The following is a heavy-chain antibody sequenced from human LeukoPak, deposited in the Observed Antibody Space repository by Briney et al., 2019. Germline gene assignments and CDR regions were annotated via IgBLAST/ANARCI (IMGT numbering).Heavy chain of an antibody. CDR2: IYTSGST. D-gene: IGHD2-15*01. CDR1: GGSISSGSYY. J-gene: IGHJ6*04. Sequence: SQTLSLTCTVSGGSISSGSYYWSWIRQPAGKGLEWIGRIYTSGSTNYNPSLKSRVTISVDTSKNQFSLKLSSVTAADTAVYYWARKRERSGGYPYGRDVGAKGTRFTVP. V-gene: IGHV4-61*02. CDR3: ARKRERSGGYPYGRDV.